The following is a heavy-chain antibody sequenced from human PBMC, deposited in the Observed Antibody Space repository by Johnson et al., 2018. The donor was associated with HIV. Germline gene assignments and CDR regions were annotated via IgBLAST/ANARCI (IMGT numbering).Heavy chain of an antibody. D-gene: IGHD2-2*01. V-gene: IGHV3-30*04. J-gene: IGHJ3*02. CDR2: ISYDGGEK. CDR1: GFTFSSYA. CDR3: AKPVVPAGDDLDMYEFAFYI. Sequence: QVQLVESGGGLVQPGGSLRLSCAASGFTFSSYAMHWVRQAPGKGLEWVALISYDGGEKYYADSVKGRFTISRDNSKNTLSLQMNSLRVEDTAVYYCAKPVVPAGDDLDMYEFAFYIWGQGTMVTVS.